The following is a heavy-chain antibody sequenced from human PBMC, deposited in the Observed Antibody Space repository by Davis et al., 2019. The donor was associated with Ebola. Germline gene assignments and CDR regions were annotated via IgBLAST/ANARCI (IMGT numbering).Heavy chain of an antibody. D-gene: IGHD3-10*01. CDR2: INPSGGST. Sequence: ASVKVSCKASGYTFTSYYMHWVRQAPGQGLEWMGIINPSGGSTSYAQKFQGRVTMTRDTSTSTVYMELSSLRSEDTAVYFCARDPGNYYYGSGSLDYWGQGTLVTVSS. J-gene: IGHJ4*02. V-gene: IGHV1-46*01. CDR3: ARDPGNYYYGSGSLDY. CDR1: GYTFTSYY.